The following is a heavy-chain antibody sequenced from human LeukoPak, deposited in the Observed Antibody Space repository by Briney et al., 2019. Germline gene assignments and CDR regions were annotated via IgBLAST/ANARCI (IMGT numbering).Heavy chain of an antibody. CDR2: ISGSGITT. V-gene: IGHV3-23*01. D-gene: IGHD6-19*01. J-gene: IGHJ3*02. CDR1: ELTFSTYA. Sequence: GGPLRLSCAAPELTFSTYAMNWVRQAPGKGLEWVSTISGSGITTYYADSVKGRFTISRDNSKNMLYLQMNGLRAEDTAIYYCAKDQRAAVAATDAFDIWGQGTKVTVSS. CDR3: AKDQRAAVAATDAFDI.